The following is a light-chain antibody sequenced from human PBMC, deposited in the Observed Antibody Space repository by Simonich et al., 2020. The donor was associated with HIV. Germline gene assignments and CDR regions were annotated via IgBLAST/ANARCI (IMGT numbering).Light chain of an antibody. CDR1: QKISTF. Sequence: DIQMTQSPSSLSASVGDRVTISCRASQKISTFLNWYQQKPGKAPKLLIYSASTLQSGVPSRCSGSGSGTEFTLTISSLQPEDFATYYCQHLNSFLPLTFGGGTKVEIK. CDR3: QHLNSFLPLT. CDR2: SAS. J-gene: IGKJ4*01. V-gene: IGKV1-9*01.